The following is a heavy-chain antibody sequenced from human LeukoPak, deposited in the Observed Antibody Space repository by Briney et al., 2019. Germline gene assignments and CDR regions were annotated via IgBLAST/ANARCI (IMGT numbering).Heavy chain of an antibody. V-gene: IGHV1-2*02. CDR2: FNPHSGGT. Sequence: ASVKVSCKASGYTFTGYYMHWVRQAPGQGLEWMGWFNPHSGGTNYAQKFQGRVTMTRDTSISTAYMELSRLRSDDTAVYYCARPQVTTEAFDIWGQGTMVTVPS. CDR1: GYTFTGYY. D-gene: IGHD4-17*01. CDR3: ARPQVTTEAFDI. J-gene: IGHJ3*02.